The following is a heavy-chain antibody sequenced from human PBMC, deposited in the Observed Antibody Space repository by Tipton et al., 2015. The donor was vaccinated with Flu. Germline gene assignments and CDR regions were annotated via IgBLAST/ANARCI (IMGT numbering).Heavy chain of an antibody. J-gene: IGHJ4*02. D-gene: IGHD3-22*01. V-gene: IGHV4-39*07. CDR1: GGSISSSSYY. CDR3: ARDYREFTMIVVVTTYFDY. Sequence: TLSLTCTVSGGSISSSSYYWGWIRQPPGKGLEWIGSIYYSGSTYYNPSLKGRVTISVDTSKNQFSLKLSSVTAADTAVYYCARDYREFTMIVVVTTYFDYWGQGTLVTVSS. CDR2: IYYSGST.